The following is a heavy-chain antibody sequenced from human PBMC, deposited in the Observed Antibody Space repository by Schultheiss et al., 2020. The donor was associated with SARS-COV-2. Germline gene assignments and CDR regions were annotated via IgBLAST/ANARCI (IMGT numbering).Heavy chain of an antibody. Sequence: SETLSLTCAVYGGSFSGYYWSWIRQPPGKGLEWIGSIYYSGSTYYNPSLKSRVTISVDTSKNQFSLKLSSVTAADTAVYYCARTAGYFDYWGQGTLVTVSS. CDR3: ARTAGYFDY. V-gene: IGHV4-34*01. CDR2: IYYSGST. CDR1: GGSFSGYY. D-gene: IGHD2-21*02. J-gene: IGHJ4*02.